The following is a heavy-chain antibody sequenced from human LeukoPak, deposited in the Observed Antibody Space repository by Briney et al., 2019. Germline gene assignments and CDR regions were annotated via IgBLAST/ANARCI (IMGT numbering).Heavy chain of an antibody. D-gene: IGHD3-10*01. Sequence: PSATLSLTCTVSGYSISTGYYWDWIRQPRGKGLEWIGTFYHGGSTYYNPSLKSRVTISVDTSKNQFSLNLTSVTAADTAVYYCARAPQFFDARGSRYYFDSWGQGALVTVSS. J-gene: IGHJ4*02. CDR3: ARAPQFFDARGSRYYFDS. CDR2: FYHGGST. V-gene: IGHV4-38-2*02. CDR1: GYSISTGYY.